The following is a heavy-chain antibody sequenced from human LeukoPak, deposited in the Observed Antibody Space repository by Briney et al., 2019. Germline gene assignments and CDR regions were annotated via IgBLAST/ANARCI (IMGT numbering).Heavy chain of an antibody. CDR3: ARCDYGSGSYDY. CDR2: INIGDGDT. J-gene: IGHJ4*02. V-gene: IGHV1-3*04. D-gene: IGHD3-10*01. Sequence: GASVKVSCKASGYSFTSFVIHWLRRAPGQRLEWMGWINIGDGDTKFSQKFQDRVTIARDTSVSTAYMELRSLRSDDTAVYYCARCDYGSGSYDYWGQGTLVTVSS. CDR1: GYSFTSFV.